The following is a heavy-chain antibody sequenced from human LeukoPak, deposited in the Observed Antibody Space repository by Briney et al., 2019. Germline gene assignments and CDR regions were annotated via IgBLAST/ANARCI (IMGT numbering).Heavy chain of an antibody. Sequence: GGSLRLSCAASGFTFSSYGMHWVRQAPGKGLEWVAFTRYDGSNKYYADSVKGRFTISTDNSKNRLYLQMNSLRAEDTAVYYCAKDLYSLGPSYLTRGTLDYWGQGTLVTVSS. CDR1: GFTFSSYG. CDR3: AKDLYSLGPSYLTRGTLDY. CDR2: TRYDGSNK. J-gene: IGHJ4*02. D-gene: IGHD2-8*01. V-gene: IGHV3-30*02.